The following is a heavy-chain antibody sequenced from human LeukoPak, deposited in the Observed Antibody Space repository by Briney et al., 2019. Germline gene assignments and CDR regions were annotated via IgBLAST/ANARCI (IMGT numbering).Heavy chain of an antibody. CDR2: ISAYNGNT. Sequence: ASVKVSCKASGYTFTSYGISWVRQAPGQGLEWMGWISAYNGNTNYAQELQGRVTMTTDTSTSTAYMELRSLRSDDTAVYYCARDQRAVAGPPFDYWGQGTLVTVSS. CDR1: GYTFTSYG. CDR3: ARDQRAVAGPPFDY. J-gene: IGHJ4*02. D-gene: IGHD6-19*01. V-gene: IGHV1-18*01.